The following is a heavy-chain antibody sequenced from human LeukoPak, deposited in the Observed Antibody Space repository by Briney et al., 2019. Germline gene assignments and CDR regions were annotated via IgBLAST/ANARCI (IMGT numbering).Heavy chain of an antibody. Sequence: PSETLSLTCTVSGGSISSRSYYWGWIRQPPGKGLEWIVSVYYSGYTYYNPSLKSRVTMSVDTSKNQFSLKLSSVTAADTALYYCARHRGALFGPKDVWGQGTTVTVSS. D-gene: IGHD3-3*01. V-gene: IGHV4-39*01. J-gene: IGHJ6*02. CDR1: GGSISSRSYY. CDR3: ARHRGALFGPKDV. CDR2: VYYSGYT.